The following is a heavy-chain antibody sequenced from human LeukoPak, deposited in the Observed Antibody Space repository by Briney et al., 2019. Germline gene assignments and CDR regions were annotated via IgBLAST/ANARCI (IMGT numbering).Heavy chain of an antibody. D-gene: IGHD6-6*01. CDR1: GFSLTTSGVG. CDR3: ARFKYYFDY. J-gene: IGHJ4*02. V-gene: IGHV2-5*02. CDR2: IYWDDDK. Sequence: NKSGPTLVKPTQTLTLTCTFSGFSLTTSGVGVGWLRQPPGKALEWLALIYWDDDKRYSPSLKSQLTITKDTSKNQVVLTMTNMDSVDAATYFCARFKYYFDYWGQGLLVAVSS.